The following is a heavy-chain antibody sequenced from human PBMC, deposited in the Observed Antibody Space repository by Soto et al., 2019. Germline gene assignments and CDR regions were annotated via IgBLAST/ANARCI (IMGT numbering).Heavy chain of an antibody. Sequence: EVQLVESGGGLVQPGGSLRLSCAASGFTVSSNYMSWVRQAPGKGLEWVSVIYSGGSTYYADSVKGRFTISRHNSKNTLYLQMNSLRAEDTAVYYCARDLSVVVPAARGGAFDIWGQGTMVTVSS. J-gene: IGHJ3*02. CDR1: GFTVSSNY. D-gene: IGHD2-2*01. CDR3: ARDLSVVVPAARGGAFDI. V-gene: IGHV3-53*04. CDR2: IYSGGST.